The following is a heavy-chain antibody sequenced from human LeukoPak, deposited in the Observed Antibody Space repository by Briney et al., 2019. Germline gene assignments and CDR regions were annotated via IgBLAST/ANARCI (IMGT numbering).Heavy chain of an antibody. V-gene: IGHV3-30*03. CDR1: GFTFCSYG. CDR2: ISYDGSNK. D-gene: IGHD2-2*01. J-gene: IGHJ4*02. CDR3: SRDIVVVPEEYYFDY. Sequence: GGSLRLSCAAYGFTFCSYGMHWVRQAPGKGLKWVAVISYDGSNKYYADSVKGRFTISRDNSKNTLYLQTNSLRAEDTAVYYCSRDIVVVPEEYYFDYWGQGTLVTVSS.